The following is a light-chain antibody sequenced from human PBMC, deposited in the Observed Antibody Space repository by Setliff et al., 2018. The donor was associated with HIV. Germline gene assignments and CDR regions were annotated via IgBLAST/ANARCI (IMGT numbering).Light chain of an antibody. CDR2: EDN. CDR3: QSYDSSNVV. V-gene: IGLV6-57*01. Sequence: NFMLTQPHSVSESPGKTVTISCTRSSGSIASDYVQWYRQRPGSSPTTVIYEDNQRPSGVPDRFSGSIDSSSNSASLTISGLKTEDEADYYCQSYDSSNVVFGGGTKVTV. CDR1: SGSIASDY. J-gene: IGLJ2*01.